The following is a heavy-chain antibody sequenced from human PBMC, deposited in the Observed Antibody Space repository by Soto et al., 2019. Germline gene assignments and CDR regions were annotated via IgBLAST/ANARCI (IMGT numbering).Heavy chain of an antibody. CDR2: TSTSGNII. D-gene: IGHD7-27*01. CDR3: ARDLTSICRTLLGTDNYYYGMDV. CDR1: GFSSSRYE. V-gene: IGHV3-48*03. J-gene: IGHJ6*02. Sequence: PGGSLRLSCVASGFSSSRYELNWVRQAPGKGLEWVAYTSTSGNIIHYADSVRGRFTISRDSAKNSLYLQMNSLRAEDTAVYYCARDLTSICRTLLGTDNYYYGMDVWGQGTPVTVSS.